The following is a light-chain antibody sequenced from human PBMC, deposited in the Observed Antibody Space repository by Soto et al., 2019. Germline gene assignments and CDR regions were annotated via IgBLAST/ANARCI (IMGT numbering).Light chain of an antibody. CDR1: SSDVGTYNL. J-gene: IGLJ1*01. Sequence: QSALTQPASVSGSPGQSITISCTRISSDVGTYNLVSWYQHHPGKAPKLMIYEGSKRPSGVSDRFSGSKSGNTASLTISGLQAEDEADYYCCSFVGSSINVFGTGTKLTVL. V-gene: IGLV2-23*01. CDR3: CSFVGSSINV. CDR2: EGS.